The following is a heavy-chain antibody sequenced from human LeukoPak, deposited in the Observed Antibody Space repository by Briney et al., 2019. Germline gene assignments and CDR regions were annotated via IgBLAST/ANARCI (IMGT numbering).Heavy chain of an antibody. CDR3: ASTSPVNGYGGNYFDY. CDR2: IYYSGST. Sequence: PSETLSLTCAVYGGSFSGYYWSWIRQPPGKGLKWIGYIYYSGSTNYNPSLKSRVTISVDTSKNQFSLKLSSVTAADTAVYYCASTSPVNGYGGNYFDYWGQGTLVTVSS. V-gene: IGHV4-59*08. CDR1: GGSFSGYY. D-gene: IGHD3-10*01. J-gene: IGHJ4*02.